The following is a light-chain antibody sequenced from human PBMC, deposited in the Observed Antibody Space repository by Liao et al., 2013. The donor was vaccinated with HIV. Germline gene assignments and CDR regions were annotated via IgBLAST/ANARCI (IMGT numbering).Light chain of an antibody. CDR1: ALPKQN. Sequence: SYELTQPPSVSVSPGQTARITCSGDALPKQNAYWYQQKPGQAPVMVIYKDSERPSGIPERFSGSNSVNTATLTISGVEAGDEADYYCQMWDHDSDHVVFGGGTKLTVL. CDR3: QMWDHDSDHVV. V-gene: IGLV3-25*02. J-gene: IGLJ2*01. CDR2: KDS.